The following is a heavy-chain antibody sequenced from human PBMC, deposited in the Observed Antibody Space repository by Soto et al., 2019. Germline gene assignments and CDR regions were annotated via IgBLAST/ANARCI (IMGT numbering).Heavy chain of an antibody. V-gene: IGHV3-33*01. D-gene: IGHD3-22*01. Sequence: QVQLVESGGGVVQPGRSLRLSCAVSGFTFSSYGMNWVRQAPGKGLEWVAAIYYDGSNKYYADSVRGRFTISRDNFKKTLYLHMNRLRAEDTAVYYCARDSKDDSSGYYAGFDYWGQGTLVTVSS. CDR1: GFTFSSYG. J-gene: IGHJ4*02. CDR2: IYYDGSNK. CDR3: ARDSKDDSSGYYAGFDY.